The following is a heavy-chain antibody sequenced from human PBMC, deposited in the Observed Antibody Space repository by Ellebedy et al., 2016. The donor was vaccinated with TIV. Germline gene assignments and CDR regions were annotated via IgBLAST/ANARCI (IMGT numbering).Heavy chain of an antibody. CDR2: IYPGDSDT. V-gene: IGHV5-51*01. CDR3: ARLGPSYGDY. J-gene: IGHJ4*02. D-gene: IGHD4-17*01. CDR1: GSSFTSYW. Sequence: GGSLRLSCKGSGSSFTSYWIGWVRQMPGKGLEWMGIIYPGDSDTRYSPSFQGQVTISADKSISTAYLQWSSLKASDTAMYYCARLGPSYGDYWGQGTLVTVSS.